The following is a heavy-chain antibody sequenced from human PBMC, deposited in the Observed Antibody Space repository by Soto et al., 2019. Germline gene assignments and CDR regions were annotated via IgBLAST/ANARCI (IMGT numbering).Heavy chain of an antibody. CDR2: IRGFSPYT. V-gene: IGHV3-21*01. Sequence: XGSLLLSSVASGFTFRTYTMNWVRQAPGKGLEWVSGIRGFSPYTFYSESVKGRFTISRDNAKNSLYLQMNSLRAEDTAVYYCARDRGYDAHDYYYNAMDVWGQGTTVTVSS. J-gene: IGHJ6*02. CDR1: GFTFRTYT. CDR3: ARDRGYDAHDYYYNAMDV. D-gene: IGHD2-15*01.